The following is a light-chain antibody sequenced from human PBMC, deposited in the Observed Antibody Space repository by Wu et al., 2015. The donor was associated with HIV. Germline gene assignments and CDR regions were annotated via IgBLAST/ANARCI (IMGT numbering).Light chain of an antibody. V-gene: IGKV1-NL1*01. CDR3: QQYFSIPYT. Sequence: DVQMTQSPSSLSTSVGDRVTITCRASQDIIDSLAWYQQKPGKAPKLLLNAASRLQSGVPSRYIGSGSGTDYTLTISSLQPEDFVTYYCQQYFSIPYTFGLGDQAGDQT. J-gene: IGKJ2*01. CDR2: AAS. CDR1: QDIIDS.